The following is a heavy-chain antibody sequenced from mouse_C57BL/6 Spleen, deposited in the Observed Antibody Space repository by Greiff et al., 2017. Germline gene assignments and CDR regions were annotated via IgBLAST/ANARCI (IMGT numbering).Heavy chain of an antibody. CDR2: IYYSGTI. J-gene: IGHJ3*01. CDR3: ARDDYYGRVAPFAY. V-gene: IGHV3-5*01. D-gene: IGHD1-1*01. CDR1: GISITTGNYR. Sequence: EVHLVESGPGLVKPSQTVFLTCTVTGISITTGNYRWSWIRQFPGNKLEWIGYIYYSGTITYNPSLTSRTTITRDTPKNQFFLEMNSLTAEDTATYYCARDDYYGRVAPFAYWGQGTLVTVSA.